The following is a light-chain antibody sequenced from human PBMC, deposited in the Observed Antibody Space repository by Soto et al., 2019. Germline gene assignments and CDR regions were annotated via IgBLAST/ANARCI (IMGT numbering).Light chain of an antibody. CDR2: EVT. Sequence: QSVLTQPASVSGSPGQSITISCAGSSSDVGAYNFVSWYQHHPGKAPKLILYEVTTRPSGVSSRFSGSKSGNTASLTISGLHADYEANYYCSSYTSTNTPYVFGTGTKLTVL. CDR3: SSYTSTNTPYV. CDR1: SSDVGAYNF. V-gene: IGLV2-14*01. J-gene: IGLJ1*01.